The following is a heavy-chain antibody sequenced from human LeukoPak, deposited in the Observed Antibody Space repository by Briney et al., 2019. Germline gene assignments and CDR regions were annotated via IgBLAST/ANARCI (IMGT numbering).Heavy chain of an antibody. Sequence: GGSLRLSCAASGFTFSSYSMNWVRQAPGKGLEWVSYISSSSTIYYADSVKGRFTISRDNAKNSLYLQMNSLRAEDTAVYYCVRLFTPGAYDFWSGLRVDAFDIWGQGTMVTVSS. D-gene: IGHD3-3*01. V-gene: IGHV3-48*01. CDR2: ISSSSTI. CDR3: VRLFTPGAYDFWSGLRVDAFDI. CDR1: GFTFSSYS. J-gene: IGHJ3*02.